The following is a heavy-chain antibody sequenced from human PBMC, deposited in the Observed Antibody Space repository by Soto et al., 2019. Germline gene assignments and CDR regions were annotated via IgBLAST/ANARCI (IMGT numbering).Heavy chain of an antibody. Sequence: PGGSLRLSCTDSGFTFSSYSMNWVRQAPGKGLEWVSSISSSSSYIYYADSVKGRFTISRDNAKNSLYLQMNSLRAEDTAVYYCASSLGYCSSTSCYQYYFDYWGQGTLVTVSS. CDR3: ASSLGYCSSTSCYQYYFDY. D-gene: IGHD2-2*01. V-gene: IGHV3-21*01. CDR1: GFTFSSYS. J-gene: IGHJ4*02. CDR2: ISSSSSYI.